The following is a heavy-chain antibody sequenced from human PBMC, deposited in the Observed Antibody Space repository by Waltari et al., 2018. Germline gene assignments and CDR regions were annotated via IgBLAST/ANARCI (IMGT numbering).Heavy chain of an antibody. CDR1: AFTFNGYW. Sequence: EVLLVESGGGLVQPGGSLRLSCAASAFTFNGYWMYWVRQAPGKGLVWVSTISSNGNYGTYADSVRGRFTISRDNAKNTLYLQMNSLTAEDTAVYYCARAFVNIAARGMDAWGQGTAVTVSS. CDR2: ISSNGNYG. J-gene: IGHJ6*02. D-gene: IGHD6-13*01. CDR3: ARAFVNIAARGMDA. V-gene: IGHV3-74*01.